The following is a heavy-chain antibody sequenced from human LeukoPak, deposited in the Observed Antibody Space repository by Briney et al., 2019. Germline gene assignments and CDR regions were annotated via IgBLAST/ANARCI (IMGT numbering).Heavy chain of an antibody. V-gene: IGHV3-48*04. J-gene: IGHJ4*02. CDR2: ISSSSRTI. D-gene: IGHD4-11*01. CDR3: ARVYRHGYFDY. CDR1: GFTFSSYS. Sequence: GGSLRLSCAASGFTFSSYSMNWVRQAPGKGLEWVSYISSSSRTIYYADSVKGRFTISRDNAKNSLYLQMNSLRAEDTAVYYCARVYRHGYFDYWGQGTLVTVSP.